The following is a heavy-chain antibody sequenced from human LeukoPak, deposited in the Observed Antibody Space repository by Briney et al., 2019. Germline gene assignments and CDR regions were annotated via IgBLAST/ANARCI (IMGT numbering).Heavy chain of an antibody. CDR1: GYTFTSYG. V-gene: IGHV1-18*01. CDR3: ARVARRYFDWLPPQYYYYYYMDV. D-gene: IGHD3-9*01. Sequence: ASVKVSCKASGYTFTSYGISWVRQAPGRGLEWMGWISAYNGNTNYAQKLQGRVTMTTDTSTSTAYMELRSLRSDDTAVYYCARVARRYFDWLPPQYYYYYYMDVWGKGTTVTVSS. CDR2: ISAYNGNT. J-gene: IGHJ6*03.